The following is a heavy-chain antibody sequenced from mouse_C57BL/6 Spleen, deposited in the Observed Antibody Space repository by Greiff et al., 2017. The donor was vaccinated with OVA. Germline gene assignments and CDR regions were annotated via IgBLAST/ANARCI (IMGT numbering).Heavy chain of an antibody. Sequence: QVHVKQSGPELVKPGASVKISCKASGYAFSSSWMNWVKQRPGKGLEWIGRIYPGDGDTNYNGKFKGKATLTADKSSSTAYMQLSSLTSEDSAVYFCARRGDSSGYWFAYWGQGTLVTVSA. CDR1: GYAFSSSW. CDR2: IYPGDGDT. V-gene: IGHV1-82*01. D-gene: IGHD3-2*02. CDR3: ARRGDSSGYWFAY. J-gene: IGHJ3*01.